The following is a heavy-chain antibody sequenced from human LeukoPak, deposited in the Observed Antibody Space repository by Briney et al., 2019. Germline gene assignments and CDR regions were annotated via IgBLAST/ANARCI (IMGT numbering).Heavy chain of an antibody. J-gene: IGHJ3*02. Sequence: GGSLRLSCAASGFTFSSYAMSWVRQAPGKGLEWVSAISGSGGSTYYADSVKGRFTISRDNSKNTLYLQMNSLRAEDTAVYYCAKDLGRGQRLIPDAFDIWGQGTMVTVSS. CDR1: GFTFSSYA. V-gene: IGHV3-23*01. CDR3: AKDLGRGQRLIPDAFDI. CDR2: ISGSGGST. D-gene: IGHD6-25*01.